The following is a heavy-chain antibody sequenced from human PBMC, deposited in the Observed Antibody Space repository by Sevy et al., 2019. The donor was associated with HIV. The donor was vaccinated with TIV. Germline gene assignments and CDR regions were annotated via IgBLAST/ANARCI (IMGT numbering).Heavy chain of an antibody. Sequence: GGSLRLSCAASGFTFSSYSMNWVRQAPGKGLEWVSSISSSSSYIYYADSVKGRFTISRDNAKNSLYLQMNSLRAEDTAVYYCARDGSYDFWSGYRETDDAFDIWGQGTMVTVSS. CDR3: ARDGSYDFWSGYRETDDAFDI. J-gene: IGHJ3*02. CDR1: GFTFSSYS. V-gene: IGHV3-21*01. D-gene: IGHD3-3*01. CDR2: ISSSSSYI.